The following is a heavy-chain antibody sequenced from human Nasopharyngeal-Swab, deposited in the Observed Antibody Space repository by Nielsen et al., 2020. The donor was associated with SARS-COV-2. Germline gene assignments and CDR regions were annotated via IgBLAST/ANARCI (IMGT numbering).Heavy chain of an antibody. CDR3: AAPRGPAALDAFDI. CDR2: ITPSSSYT. Sequence: GESLKISCAASGFTFSDYYMSWIRQAPGKGLEWISYITPSSSYTNYADSVKGRFTISRDNAKNTLYLQMNSLRAEDTAVCYCAAPRGPAALDAFDIWGQGTMVTVSS. J-gene: IGHJ3*02. D-gene: IGHD2-2*01. CDR1: GFTFSDYY. V-gene: IGHV3-11*06.